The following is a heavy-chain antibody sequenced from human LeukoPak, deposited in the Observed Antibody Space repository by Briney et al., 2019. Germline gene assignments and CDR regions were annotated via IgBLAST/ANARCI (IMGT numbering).Heavy chain of an antibody. CDR1: GGSISSYY. J-gene: IGHJ4*02. D-gene: IGHD6-19*01. CDR3: ASQGYSSGWYPY. CDR2: IYYSGST. Sequence: PSETLSLTCTVSGGSISSYYWSWIRQPPGKGLEWIGYIYYSGSTNYNPSLKSRVTISVDTSKNQFSLKLSSVTAADTAAYYCASQGYSSGWYPYWGQGTLVTVSS. V-gene: IGHV4-59*01.